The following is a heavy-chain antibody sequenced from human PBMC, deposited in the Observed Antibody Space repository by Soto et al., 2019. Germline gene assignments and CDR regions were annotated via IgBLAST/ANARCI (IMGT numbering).Heavy chain of an antibody. CDR2: INGDWSFT. J-gene: IGHJ4*02. Sequence: HPGVPLSLPSAATAFTFKNHWMHRDRQVPGTGPVCDSRINGDWSFTSCADAEKGRFTISRDNAKNTLSLQMNSLRAEDTAVYYCAREIYDDYDSSGFDHWGQGTLVTVSS. CDR1: AFTFKNHW. D-gene: IGHD3-22*01. CDR3: AREIYDDYDSSGFDH. V-gene: IGHV3-74*01.